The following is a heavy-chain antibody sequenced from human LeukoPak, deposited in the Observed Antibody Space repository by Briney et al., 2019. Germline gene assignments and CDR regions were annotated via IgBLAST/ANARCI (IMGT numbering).Heavy chain of an antibody. D-gene: IGHD5-18*01. Sequence: SSVKVSCKASGGTFSSYAISWVRQAPGQGLEWMGGIIPIFGTANYAQKFQGRVTITADESTSTAYMELSSLRSEDTAVYYCARAWRRGYSYGYTFDYWGQGTLVTVSS. CDR3: ARAWRRGYSYGYTFDY. V-gene: IGHV1-69*01. CDR2: IIPIFGTA. CDR1: GGTFSSYA. J-gene: IGHJ4*02.